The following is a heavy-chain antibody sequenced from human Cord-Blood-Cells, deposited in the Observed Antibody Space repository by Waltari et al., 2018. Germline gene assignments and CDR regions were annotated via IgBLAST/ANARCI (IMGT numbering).Heavy chain of an antibody. CDR2: IIPIFGTA. Sequence: WMGGIIPIFGTANYAQKFQGRVTITADKSTGTAYMELSSLRSEDTAVYYCARGPQNPIGGAYLSWGQGTLVTVSS. D-gene: IGHD1-26*01. CDR3: ARGPQNPIGGAYLS. J-gene: IGHJ4*02. V-gene: IGHV1-69*06.